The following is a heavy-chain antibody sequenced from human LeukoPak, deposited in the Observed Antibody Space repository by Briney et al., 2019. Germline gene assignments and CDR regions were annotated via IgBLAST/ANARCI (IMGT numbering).Heavy chain of an antibody. CDR3: ARRSSGSYRFPENNWFDP. Sequence: SETLSLTCTVSGGSISSGDYYWSWIRQPPGKELEWIGEIYHSGSTNYNPSLKSRVTISVDKSKNQFSLKLSSVTAADTAVYYCARRSSGSYRFPENNWFDPWGQGTLVTVSS. J-gene: IGHJ5*02. D-gene: IGHD3-16*02. CDR1: GGSISSGDYY. V-gene: IGHV4-39*07. CDR2: IYHSGST.